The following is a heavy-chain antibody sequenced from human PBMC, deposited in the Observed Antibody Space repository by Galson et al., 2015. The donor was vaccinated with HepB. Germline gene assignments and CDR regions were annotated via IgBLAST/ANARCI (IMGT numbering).Heavy chain of an antibody. CDR3: AKYRVDNNGRELDY. CDR1: GFTFSTYA. J-gene: IGHJ4*02. D-gene: IGHD3-3*01. Sequence: SLRLSCAGSGFTFSTYAMTWVRQAPGKGLEWVSTISSSRCNTYYADSVKGRFTMSRDNSKSTVYLQMSSLRAEDTAVYYCAKYRVDNNGRELDYWGQGTLVTVSS. V-gene: IGHV3-23*01. CDR2: ISSSRCNT.